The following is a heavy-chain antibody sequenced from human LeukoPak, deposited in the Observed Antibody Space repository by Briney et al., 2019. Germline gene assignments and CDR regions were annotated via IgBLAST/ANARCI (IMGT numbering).Heavy chain of an antibody. CDR3: ARVDANWGVVDY. V-gene: IGHV4-59*01. J-gene: IGHJ4*02. CDR2: FHYSGTT. CDR1: GGSISSYY. Sequence: SETLSLTCTVSGGSISSYYWSWIRQPPGKGLEWIGYFHYSGTTNYNPSLKSRVTISLDTSKNQFSLKLSSVTAVDTAVYYRARVDANWGVVDYWGQGTLVTVSS. D-gene: IGHD7-27*01.